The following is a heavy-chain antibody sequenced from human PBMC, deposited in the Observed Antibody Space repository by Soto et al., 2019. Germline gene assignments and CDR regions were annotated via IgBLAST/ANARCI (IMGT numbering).Heavy chain of an antibody. D-gene: IGHD3-9*01. CDR1: GGTFSSYA. CDR2: IIPIFGTA. Sequence: GASVKVSCKASGGTFSSYAISWVRQAPGQGLEWMGGIIPIFGTANYAQKFQGRVTITADKSTSTAYMELSSLRSEDTAVYYCARPPSWATGYYIYWGQGTLVTVSS. CDR3: ARPPSWATGYYIY. V-gene: IGHV1-69*06. J-gene: IGHJ4*02.